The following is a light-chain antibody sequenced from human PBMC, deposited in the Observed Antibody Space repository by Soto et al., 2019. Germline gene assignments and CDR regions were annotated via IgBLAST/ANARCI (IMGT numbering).Light chain of an antibody. CDR3: QQSYSSPPT. J-gene: IGKJ1*01. CDR2: AAS. Sequence: DIQMTQSPSSLSASVGDRVTITCRASQSISSYLNWFQQKPGKAPKLLIYAASSLQSGVPSKFSGSRSGPDFTLTISSLQPEDFATYYCQQSYSSPPTFGQGTKGEIK. CDR1: QSISSY. V-gene: IGKV1-39*01.